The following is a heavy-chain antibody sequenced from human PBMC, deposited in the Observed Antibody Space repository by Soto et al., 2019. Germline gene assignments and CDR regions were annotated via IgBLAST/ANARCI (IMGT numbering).Heavy chain of an antibody. V-gene: IGHV4-4*02. J-gene: IGHJ4*02. CDR2: IYHSGSP. D-gene: IGHD2-2*01. CDR1: GGSISSSNW. CDR3: ASFPGTSDFDY. Sequence: QVQLQESGPGLVKPSGTLSLTCAVSGGSISSSNWWSWVRQPPGKGLEWIGEIYHSGSPNYNPSLKSRVTISVEKPKNQFSLQLSSVTAADTAVYYCASFPGTSDFDYWGQGTLVTVSS.